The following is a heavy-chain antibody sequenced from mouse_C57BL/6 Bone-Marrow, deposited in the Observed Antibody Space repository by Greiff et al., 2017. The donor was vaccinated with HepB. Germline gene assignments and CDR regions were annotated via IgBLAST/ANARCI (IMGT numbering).Heavy chain of an antibody. CDR1: GFSFNTYA. Sequence: EVQLVESGGGLVQPKGSLKLSCAASGFSFNTYAMNWVRQAPGKGLEWVARIRSKSNNYATYYADSVKDRFTISRDDSESMLYLQMNNLKTEDTAMYYCVLYYGSRGGYWGQGTTLTVSS. CDR3: VLYYGSRGGY. CDR2: IRSKSNNYAT. J-gene: IGHJ2*01. D-gene: IGHD1-1*01. V-gene: IGHV10-1*01.